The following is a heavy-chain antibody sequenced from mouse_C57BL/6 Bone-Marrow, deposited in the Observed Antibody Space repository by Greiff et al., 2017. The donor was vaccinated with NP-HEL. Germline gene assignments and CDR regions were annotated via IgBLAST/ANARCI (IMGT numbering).Heavy chain of an antibody. CDR2: IDPSDSYT. J-gene: IGHJ4*01. CDR3: ARRYYAMDY. Sequence: VQLQQPGAELVMPGASVKLSCKASGYTFTSYWMHWVKQRPGQGLEWIGEIDPSDSYTNYNQNFKGKSTLTVDKSSSPAYMQLGSLTSEDSAVYYCARRYYAMDYWGKGTSVTVSS. V-gene: IGHV1-69*01. CDR1: GYTFTSYW.